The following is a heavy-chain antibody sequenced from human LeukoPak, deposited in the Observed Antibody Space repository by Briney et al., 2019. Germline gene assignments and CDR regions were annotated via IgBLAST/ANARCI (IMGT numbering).Heavy chain of an antibody. D-gene: IGHD5-18*01. V-gene: IGHV1-24*01. CDR3: ATDSGYSYGYDAFDI. J-gene: IGHJ3*02. Sequence: ASVKVSCKVSGYTLTELSMHWVRQAPGKGLEWMGGFDPEDGETIYAQKFQGRVTMTEDTSTDTAYMELSSLRSEDTAVYYYATDSGYSYGYDAFDIWGQGTMVTVSS. CDR1: GYTLTELS. CDR2: FDPEDGET.